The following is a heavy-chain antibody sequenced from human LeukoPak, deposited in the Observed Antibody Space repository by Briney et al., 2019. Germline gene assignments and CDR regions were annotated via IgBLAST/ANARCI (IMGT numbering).Heavy chain of an antibody. D-gene: IGHD3-10*01. CDR1: GGSIRNYY. V-gene: IGHV4-59*12. J-gene: IGHJ3*02. CDR3: AREDYYGSGSNNRYDAFDI. CDR2: VYYRGNT. Sequence: SETLSLTSTVSGGSIRNYYWSWIRQPPGKGLEWIGYVYYRGNTDYNPSLESRVTISVDTSKNQFSLKLSSVTAADTAVYYCAREDYYGSGSNNRYDAFDIWGQGTMVTVSS.